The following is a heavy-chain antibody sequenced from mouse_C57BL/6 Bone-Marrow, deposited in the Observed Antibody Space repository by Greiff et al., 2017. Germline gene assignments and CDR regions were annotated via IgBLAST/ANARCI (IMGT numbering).Heavy chain of an antibody. Sequence: VQLQQSGAELVRPGTSVKMSCKASGYTFTNYWIGWAKQRPGHGLEWIGDIYPGGGYTNYNEKFKGKATLTADKSSSTAYMQCSSLTSEDSAIYYCARVLEWYFDVWGTGTTVTVSS. CDR3: ARVLEWYFDV. CDR1: GYTFTNYW. CDR2: IYPGGGYT. J-gene: IGHJ1*03. V-gene: IGHV1-63*01.